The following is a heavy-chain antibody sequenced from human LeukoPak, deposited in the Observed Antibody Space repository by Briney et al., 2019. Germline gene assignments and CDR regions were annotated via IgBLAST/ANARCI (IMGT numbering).Heavy chain of an antibody. J-gene: IGHJ4*02. CDR2: INSDGSSI. CDR1: GFSVGGYW. V-gene: IGHV3-74*01. CDR3: TRGASGYGNFDY. Sequence: GGSLRLSCAAAGFSVGGYWMHWVRQGPGMGLVWVSRINSDGSSISYADSVKGRFSISRDNAKNTLYLQMNSLRAEDTAVYYCTRGASGYGNFDYWGQGTLVTVSS. D-gene: IGHD5-12*01.